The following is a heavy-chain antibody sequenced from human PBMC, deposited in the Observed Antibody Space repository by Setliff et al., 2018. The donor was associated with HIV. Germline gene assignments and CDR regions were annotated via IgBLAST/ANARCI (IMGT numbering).Heavy chain of an antibody. Sequence: SETLSLTCTVSGGSIRSSNYYWGWIRQPPGKGLEWIGHAHYSGSNKNNPSLRIRIIMAVDTSKNQVSLKLSSVTAADTAVYYCASRRRSHQDLYGGNSGFLNWGQGTLVTVSS. D-gene: IGHD4-17*01. V-gene: IGHV4-61*05. CDR1: GGSIRSSNYY. CDR3: ASRRRSHQDLYGGNSGFLN. J-gene: IGHJ4*02. CDR2: AHYSGSN.